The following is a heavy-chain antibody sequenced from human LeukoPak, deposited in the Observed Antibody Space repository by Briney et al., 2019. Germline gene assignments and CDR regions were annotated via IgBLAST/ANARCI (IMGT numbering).Heavy chain of an antibody. V-gene: IGHV4-59*08. J-gene: IGHJ4*02. D-gene: IGHD6-19*01. CDR2: IYYSGST. Sequence: SETLSLTCTVSGGSISSYYWSWIRQPPGKGLEWIGYIYYSGSTNYNPSLKSRVTISVDTSKNQFSLKLSSVTAADTAVYYCAGLRSPQSLYYFDYWGQGTLVTVSS. CDR3: AGLRSPQSLYYFDY. CDR1: GGSISSYY.